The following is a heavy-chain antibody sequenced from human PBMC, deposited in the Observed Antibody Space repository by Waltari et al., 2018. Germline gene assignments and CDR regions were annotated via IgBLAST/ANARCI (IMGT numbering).Heavy chain of an antibody. J-gene: IGHJ3*02. CDR2: VDTEDGET. CDR3: ATRAGYCSGGSCYAGYDAFDI. Sequence: EVQLVQSGAEVKKPGATVKISCKVSGYTFTDYYMHWVQQAPGKGLEWMGLVDTEDGETKYAGKFQGRVTITADTSTDTAYMELSSLRSEDTAVYYCATRAGYCSGGSCYAGYDAFDIWGQGTMVTVSS. CDR1: GYTFTDYY. V-gene: IGHV1-69-2*01. D-gene: IGHD2-15*01.